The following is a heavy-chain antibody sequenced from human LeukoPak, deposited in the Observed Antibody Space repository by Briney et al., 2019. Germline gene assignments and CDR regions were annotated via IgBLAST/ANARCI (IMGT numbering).Heavy chain of an antibody. J-gene: IGHJ4*02. Sequence: GGSLRLSCAASGFTFSSYSMNWVRQAPGKGLEWVSSISSSSSYIYYTDSVKGRFTISRDNAKNSLYLQMNSLRAEDTAVYYCARESSTSYAFDYWGQGTLVTVSS. D-gene: IGHD2-2*01. V-gene: IGHV3-21*01. CDR1: GFTFSSYS. CDR2: ISSSSSYI. CDR3: ARESSTSYAFDY.